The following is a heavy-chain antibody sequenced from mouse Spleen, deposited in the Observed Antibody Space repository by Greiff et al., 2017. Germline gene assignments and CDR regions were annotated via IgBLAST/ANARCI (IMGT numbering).Heavy chain of an antibody. V-gene: IGHV1-39*01. CDR1: GYPFNDYH. CDR3: ARGDSSGYVRDYAMDY. Sequence: VQLQQSGPELVKPGASAKISCKASGYPFNDYHLTWVKQSNGKSLEWIGVINPNYGTTSYNQRFKDKARLTVGQSSSTTYMQLNGLTSEDSAVYYCARGDSSGYVRDYAMDYWGQGTTVAVSS. CDR2: INPNYGTT. J-gene: IGHJ4*01. D-gene: IGHD3-2*02.